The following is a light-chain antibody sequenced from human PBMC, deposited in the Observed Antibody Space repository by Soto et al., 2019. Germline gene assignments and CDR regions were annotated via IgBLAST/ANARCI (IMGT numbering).Light chain of an antibody. J-gene: IGKJ1*01. CDR3: QQYGSASWT. V-gene: IGKV3-20*01. Sequence: ELVLTQSPGTLPLSPGERATLSCRASLSVASNYLAWYQQKPGQAPRLLIDAASGRATGIPDRFSGSGSGTDYTLTITRLEPEDFAVYYWQQYGSASWTFGQGTKVEIK. CDR2: AAS. CDR1: LSVASNY.